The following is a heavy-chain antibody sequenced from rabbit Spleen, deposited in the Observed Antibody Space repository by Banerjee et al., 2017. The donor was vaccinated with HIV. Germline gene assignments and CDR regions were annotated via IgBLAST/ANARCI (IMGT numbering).Heavy chain of an antibody. CDR1: GFDLSNYD. J-gene: IGHJ4*01. V-gene: IGHV1S45*01. CDR2: INTATGKA. Sequence: QEQLEESGGGLVKPGASPTLTCKASGFDLSNYDMCWVRQAPGKGLEWIACINTATGKAVYASWAKGRFTISKTSSTTVTLQMTSLTAADTATYFCARDLAGVIGWNFNLWGPGTLVTVS. D-gene: IGHD4-1*01. CDR3: ARDLAGVIGWNFNL.